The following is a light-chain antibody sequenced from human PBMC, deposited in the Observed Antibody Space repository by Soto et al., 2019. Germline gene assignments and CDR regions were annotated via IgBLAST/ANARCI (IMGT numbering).Light chain of an antibody. V-gene: IGLV2-14*01. CDR1: SSDIGDYNY. J-gene: IGLJ2*01. CDR2: DVS. CDR3: SSYTGSSTVV. Sequence: QSALTQPASVSGSPGQSIAISCTGSSSDIGDYNYVSWYQQHPGKAPKLMIYDVSNRPSGVSNRFSGSMSCNTASLTISGLQPEDEAEYYCSSYTGSSTVVFGGGTKLTVL.